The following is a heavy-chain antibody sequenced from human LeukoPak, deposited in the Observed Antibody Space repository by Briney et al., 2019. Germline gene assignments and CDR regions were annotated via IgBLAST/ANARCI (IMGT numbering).Heavy chain of an antibody. D-gene: IGHD3-10*01. CDR3: ARVAGRVRGVPAWYYYYMDV. Sequence: ASVKVSCKASGYTFTSYDINWVRQATGQGLEWMGWMNPNSGNTGYAQKFQGRVTMTRNTSISTAYMVLSSLRSEDTAVYYCARVAGRVRGVPAWYYYYMDVWGKGTTVTISS. J-gene: IGHJ6*03. CDR2: MNPNSGNT. CDR1: GYTFTSYD. V-gene: IGHV1-8*01.